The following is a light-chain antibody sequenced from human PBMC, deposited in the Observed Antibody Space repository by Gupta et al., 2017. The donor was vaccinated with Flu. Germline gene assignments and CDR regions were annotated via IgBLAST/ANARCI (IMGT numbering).Light chain of an antibody. CDR3: LLSYSGRDWV. CDR2: DTS. CDR1: TGAVTSGHY. Sequence: QAVVTQEPSLTVYPGGTVTLTCGSSTGAVTSGHYPYWFQQKPGQAPRTLIYDTSNKHSWTPARFSGSLLGGKAALTLSGAQPEDEAEYYCLLSYSGRDWVFGGGTKLTVL. J-gene: IGLJ3*02. V-gene: IGLV7-46*01.